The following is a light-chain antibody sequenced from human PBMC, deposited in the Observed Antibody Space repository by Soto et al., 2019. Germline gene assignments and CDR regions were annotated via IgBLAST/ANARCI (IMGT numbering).Light chain of an antibody. CDR1: SGHSSYA. CDR3: QTWGTGILV. Sequence: QPVLTQSPSASASLGASVKLTCTLSSGHSSYAIAWHQQQPEKGPRYLMKLNSDGSHSKGDGIPDRFSGSSSGAERYLTISRLQSEDEADYYCQTWGTGILVFGGGTTLTVL. V-gene: IGLV4-69*01. CDR2: LNSDGSH. J-gene: IGLJ2*01.